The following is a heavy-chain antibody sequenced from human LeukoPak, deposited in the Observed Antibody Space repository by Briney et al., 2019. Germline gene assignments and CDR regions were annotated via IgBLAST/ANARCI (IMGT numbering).Heavy chain of an antibody. D-gene: IGHD6-19*01. CDR3: ARGGDSSGFY. CDR1: GGSLSSYY. Sequence: PSETLSLTCTVSGGSLSSYYWSWIRQPAGKGLEWIGRIYTSGSTNYNPSLKSRVTISVDKSKNQFSLKLSSVTAADTAVYYCARGGDSSGFYWGQGTLVTVSS. CDR2: IYTSGST. V-gene: IGHV4-4*07. J-gene: IGHJ4*02.